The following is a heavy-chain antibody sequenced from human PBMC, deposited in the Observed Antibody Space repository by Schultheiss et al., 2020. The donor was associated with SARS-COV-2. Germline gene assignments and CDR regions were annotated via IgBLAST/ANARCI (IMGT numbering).Heavy chain of an antibody. D-gene: IGHD5-18*01. V-gene: IGHV4-34*01. J-gene: IGHJ2*01. CDR1: GGSISSYY. Sequence: SQTLSLTCTVSGGSISSYYWSWIRQPPGKGLEWIGEINHSGSTNYNPSLKSRVTISVDTSKNQFSLKLSSVTAADTAVYYCARFKGGYSTGDWYFDLWGRGTLVTVSS. CDR3: ARFKGGYSTGDWYFDL. CDR2: INHSGST.